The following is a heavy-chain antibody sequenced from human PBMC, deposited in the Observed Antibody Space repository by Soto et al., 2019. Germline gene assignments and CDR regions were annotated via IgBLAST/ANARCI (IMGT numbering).Heavy chain of an antibody. CDR1: GFTFSSYG. J-gene: IGHJ5*02. V-gene: IGHV3-30*18. CDR3: AKSKEQWLALNWFDP. Sequence: GGSLRLSCAASGFTFSSYGMHWVRQAPGKGLEWVAVISYDGSNKYYADSVKGRFTISRDNSKNTLYLQMNSLRAEDTAVYYCAKSKEQWLALNWFDPWGQGTLVTVSS. CDR2: ISYDGSNK. D-gene: IGHD6-19*01.